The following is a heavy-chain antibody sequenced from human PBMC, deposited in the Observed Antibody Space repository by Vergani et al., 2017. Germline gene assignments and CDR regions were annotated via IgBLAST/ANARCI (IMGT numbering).Heavy chain of an antibody. CDR2: ISGSGGNT. V-gene: IGHV3-23*01. D-gene: IGHD2-2*01. CDR3: AKGFYCSSTSCYEGRGYYYGMGV. J-gene: IGHJ6*02. CDR1: GFTFSSYA. Sequence: EVQLLESGGGLVQPGGSLRLSCAASGFTFSSYAMSWVRQVPGKGLEWVSGISGSGGNTYYANSVKGRFTISRDNSKNTLYLQMNSLRADDTAVYYCAKGFYCSSTSCYEGRGYYYGMGVWGQGTTVTFSS.